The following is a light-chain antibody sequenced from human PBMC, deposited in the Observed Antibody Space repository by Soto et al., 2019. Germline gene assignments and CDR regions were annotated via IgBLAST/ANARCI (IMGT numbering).Light chain of an antibody. J-gene: IGLJ3*02. CDR2: EVS. Sequence: QSALTQSPSASGSPRQSVTISCTGTSSDVGAYKYVSWYQQYPGKAPKLMIYEVSKRPSGVPDRFSGSKSGNTASLTVSGLQAEDEADYYCTSYVGSNIWVFGGGTKVTVL. V-gene: IGLV2-8*01. CDR1: SSDVGAYKY. CDR3: TSYVGSNIWV.